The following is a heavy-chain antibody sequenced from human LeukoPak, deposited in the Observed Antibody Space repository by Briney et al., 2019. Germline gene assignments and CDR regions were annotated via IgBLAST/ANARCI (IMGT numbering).Heavy chain of an antibody. Sequence: GGSLRLSCAASGFTFSSYGMHWVRQAPGKGLEWVAFVWDDGSSQNYADSVKGRFTISRDNSKNMLYLQMNSLRAEDTAVYYCAKDQWNPDYWGQGTLVSASS. CDR3: AKDQWNPDY. CDR1: GFTFSSYG. J-gene: IGHJ4*02. D-gene: IGHD6-19*01. V-gene: IGHV3-30*02. CDR2: VWDDGSSQ.